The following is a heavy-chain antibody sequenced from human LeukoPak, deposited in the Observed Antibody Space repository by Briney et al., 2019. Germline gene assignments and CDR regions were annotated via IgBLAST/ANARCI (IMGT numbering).Heavy chain of an antibody. V-gene: IGHV1-46*01. CDR2: INPSGGST. D-gene: IGHD3-22*01. CDR1: GYTFTSYY. J-gene: IGHJ5*02. CDR3: ARVYYYDSSGYFNWFDP. Sequence: ASVKVSCKASGYTFTSYYMHWVRQAPGQGLEWMGIINPSGGSTSYAQKFQGRVTMTRDTSTSTVYMELSSLRSEDTAVYYCARVYYYDSSGYFNWFDPWGQGTLVTVSS.